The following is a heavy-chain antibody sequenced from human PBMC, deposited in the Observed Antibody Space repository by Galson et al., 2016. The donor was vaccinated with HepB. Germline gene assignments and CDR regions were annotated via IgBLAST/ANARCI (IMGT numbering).Heavy chain of an antibody. Sequence: SVKVSCKAVGGTFNNYAIDWVRQAPGQGLEWMGWIIPILGTADHTQRFQGRLTITADESTSTAYLELRNLRSEDTAVYHCATNYRECSGYGALDIWGQGTMVTVSS. D-gene: IGHD3-22*01. CDR1: GGTFNNYA. V-gene: IGHV1-69*11. CDR2: IIPILGTA. CDR3: ATNYRECSGYGALDI. J-gene: IGHJ3*02.